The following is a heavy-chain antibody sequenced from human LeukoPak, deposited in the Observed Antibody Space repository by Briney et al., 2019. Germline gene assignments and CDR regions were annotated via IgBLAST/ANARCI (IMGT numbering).Heavy chain of an antibody. J-gene: IGHJ2*01. V-gene: IGHV4-31*03. Sequence: SETLSLTCTVSGGSISSGGYYWSWIRQYPGKGLEWIGYIYYSGSTYYNPSLKSRVTISVVPSKSQFSLKLSSVTAADTAVYYCARQRYGDPNWYFDLWGRSTLVTVSS. CDR3: ARQRYGDPNWYFDL. CDR1: GGSISSGGYY. CDR2: IYYSGST. D-gene: IGHD4-17*01.